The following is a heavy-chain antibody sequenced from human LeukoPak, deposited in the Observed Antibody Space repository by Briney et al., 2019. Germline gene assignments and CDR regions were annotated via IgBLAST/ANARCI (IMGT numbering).Heavy chain of an antibody. V-gene: IGHV4-34*01. CDR2: INHSGST. CDR1: GGSFSGYY. Sequence: SETLSLTCAVYGGSFSGYYWSWIRQPPGKGLEWIGEINHSGSTNYNPSLKSRVTISVDTSKNQFSLKLSSVTAADTAVYYCARVVQGVIILSGSYYMDVWGKGTTVTVSS. J-gene: IGHJ6*03. CDR3: ARVVQGVIILSGSYYMDV. D-gene: IGHD3-10*01.